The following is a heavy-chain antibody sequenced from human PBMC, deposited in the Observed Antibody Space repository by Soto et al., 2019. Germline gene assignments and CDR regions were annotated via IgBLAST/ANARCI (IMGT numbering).Heavy chain of an antibody. Sequence: QITLKESGPTLVRPAQTLTLTCDFSGFSLSTYDMGVAWIRQPPGKALEWLALIYWDDDKRYSPSLKDRLAMSKDTSSNQVVLTITNMDPGDTATYFCALAGDYDLLTFDHWGPGTLVTVSS. J-gene: IGHJ4*02. CDR2: IYWDDDK. V-gene: IGHV2-5*02. CDR3: ALAGDYDLLTFDH. D-gene: IGHD4-17*01. CDR1: GFSLSTYDMG.